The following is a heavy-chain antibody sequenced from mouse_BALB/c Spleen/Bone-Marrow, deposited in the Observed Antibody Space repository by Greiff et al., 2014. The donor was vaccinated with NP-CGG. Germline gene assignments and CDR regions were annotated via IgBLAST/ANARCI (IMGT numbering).Heavy chain of an antibody. V-gene: IGHV5-17*02. J-gene: IGHJ4*01. CDR1: GFTFSSFG. Sequence: VQLQQSGGGLVQPGGSRKLSCAASGFTFSSFGMHWARQAPEKGLEWVAYISSGSSTIYYADTLKGRFTISRDNPKNTLFLQMTSLRSEDTAMYYCARARSTMITTGTLDYWGQGTSVTVSS. CDR2: ISSGSSTI. CDR3: ARARSTMITTGTLDY. D-gene: IGHD2-4*01.